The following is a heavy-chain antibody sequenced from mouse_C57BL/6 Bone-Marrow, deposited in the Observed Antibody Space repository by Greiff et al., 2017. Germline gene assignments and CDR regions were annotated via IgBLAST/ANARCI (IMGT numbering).Heavy chain of an antibody. CDR2: IDPSDSYT. V-gene: IGHV1-69*01. Sequence: QVQLQQPGAELVMPGASVKLSCKASGYTFTSYWMHWVKQRPGQGLEWIGEIDPSDSYTNYNQKFKGKSTLTVDKSSSTAYMQLSSLTSEDSAVYYCARLLLLYYFDYWGQGTTLTVSS. D-gene: IGHD1-1*01. J-gene: IGHJ2*01. CDR1: GYTFTSYW. CDR3: ARLLLLYYFDY.